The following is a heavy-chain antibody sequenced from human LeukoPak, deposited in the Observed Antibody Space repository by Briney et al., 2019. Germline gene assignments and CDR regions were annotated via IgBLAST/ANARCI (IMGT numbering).Heavy chain of an antibody. Sequence: ETLSLTCAVYGGSFSGYYWSWIRQPPGKELEWIGSIYYSGSTYYNPSLNSRVTISVDTSKNQFSLKLSSVTAADTAVYYCARDYLGGNPDAFDIWGQGTMVTVSS. CDR1: GGSFSGYY. CDR3: ARDYLGGNPDAFDI. J-gene: IGHJ3*02. D-gene: IGHD4-23*01. CDR2: IYYSGST. V-gene: IGHV4-34*01.